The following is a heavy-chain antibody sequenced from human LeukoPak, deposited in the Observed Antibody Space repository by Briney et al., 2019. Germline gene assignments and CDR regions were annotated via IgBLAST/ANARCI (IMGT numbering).Heavy chain of an antibody. V-gene: IGHV1-8*03. J-gene: IGHJ4*02. CDR1: GYTFTSYD. CDR3: ARVTGYMIEDQFGY. Sequence: ASVKVSCKASGYTFTSYDINWVRQATGQGLEWMGWMNPNSGNTGYAQKFQGRVTITRNTSISTAYMELSSLRSEDTAVYYCARVTGYMIEDQFGYWGQGTLVTVSS. D-gene: IGHD3-22*01. CDR2: MNPNSGNT.